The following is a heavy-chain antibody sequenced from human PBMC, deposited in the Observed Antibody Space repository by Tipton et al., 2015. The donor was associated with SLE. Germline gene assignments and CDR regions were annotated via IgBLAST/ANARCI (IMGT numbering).Heavy chain of an antibody. V-gene: IGHV4-34*01. CDR3: ARGVAGYFYYCYMDV. CDR1: GGSFSGYA. Sequence: TLSLTCAVPGGSFSGYAWSWIRQSPGKRLEWIGEISHSGSANYNPSLKSRGTISLDMSKNQFSLRLGSVTAADTAVYYCARGVAGYFYYCYMDVWGKGTTVTISS. CDR2: ISHSGSA. J-gene: IGHJ6*03.